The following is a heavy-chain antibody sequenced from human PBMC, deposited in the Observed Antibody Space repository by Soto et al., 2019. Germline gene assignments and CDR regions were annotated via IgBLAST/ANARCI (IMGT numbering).Heavy chain of an antibody. CDR3: ARDLWGYCGTDCYPLDV. CDR2: INHSGST. V-gene: IGHV4-34*01. J-gene: IGHJ6*02. Sequence: SETLCVTCAVDGGSFSGYCWSWIRQPPGKGLEWIGEINHSGSTNYNPSLKSRVTISVDTSKNQFSLKLSSVTAADTAVYYCARDLWGYCGTDCYPLDVWGQGTTVTVSS. D-gene: IGHD2-21*02. CDR1: GGSFSGYC.